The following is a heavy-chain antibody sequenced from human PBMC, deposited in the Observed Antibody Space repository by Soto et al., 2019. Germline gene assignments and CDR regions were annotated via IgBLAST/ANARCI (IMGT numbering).Heavy chain of an antibody. Sequence: EVQLVQSGGGSVQPGGALRLSCAASGLTFTNYWMHWVRQVPGKGLVWVSRIDGVGAGTSYSDSVRGRFTISRDNAENMLYLQMNSLRAEYTAVYYGTTVFEYWGQGTLVTVSS. CDR1: GLTFTNYW. J-gene: IGHJ4*02. CDR3: TTVFEY. V-gene: IGHV3-74*01. CDR2: IDGVGAGT.